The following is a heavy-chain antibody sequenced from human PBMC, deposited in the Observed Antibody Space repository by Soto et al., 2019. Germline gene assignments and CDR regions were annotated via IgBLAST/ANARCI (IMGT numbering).Heavy chain of an antibody. CDR2: ISYDGSNQ. J-gene: IGHJ4*02. V-gene: IGHV3-30*18. CDR1: GLTFSDYG. D-gene: IGHD3-16*02. Sequence: QVQLVESGGGVVQPGRSLRLSCVASGLTFSDYGMHWVRQAPGKGLEWVTIISYDGSNQYYADSVKGRFTISRDNSKNTLYLQMNSLRLEDTGVYYCAKALGELSPESFDHWGQGVLVTVSS. CDR3: AKALGELSPESFDH.